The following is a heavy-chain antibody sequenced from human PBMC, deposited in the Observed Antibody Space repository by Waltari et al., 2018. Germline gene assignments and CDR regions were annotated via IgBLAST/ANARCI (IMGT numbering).Heavy chain of an antibody. CDR2: IIPILGTT. J-gene: IGHJ4*02. V-gene: IGHV1-69*08. CDR3: ARVSSIAGFDPLDY. CDR1: GGTFTSYS. Sequence: QVQLVQSGAEVKKPGSSVKVSCKASGGTFTSYSINWVRQAPGQGLEWMGRIIPILGTTNNAQKFQGRVTITADKSTSTAYMEVRSLRSEDTAVYYCARVSSIAGFDPLDYWGQGTLVTVSS. D-gene: IGHD6-6*01.